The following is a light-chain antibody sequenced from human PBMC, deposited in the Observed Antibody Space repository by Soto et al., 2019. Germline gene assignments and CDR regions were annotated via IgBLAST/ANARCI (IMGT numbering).Light chain of an antibody. CDR1: QPVSSNF. CDR2: GVS. J-gene: IGKJ5*01. Sequence: VLTQSPGTQSLSSGESATLSCRASQPVSSNFLAWYQQKPGQAPRLLIYGVSSRASGIPDRFFGSGSGTDFTLTINRLEPEDFAVYYCQQRSTWPTFGQGTRLEIK. CDR3: QQRSTWPT. V-gene: IGKV3D-20*02.